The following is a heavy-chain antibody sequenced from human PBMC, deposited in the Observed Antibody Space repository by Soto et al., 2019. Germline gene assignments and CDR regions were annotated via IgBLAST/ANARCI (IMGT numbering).Heavy chain of an antibody. V-gene: IGHV3-11*01. D-gene: IGHD5-12*01. CDR2: ISSSGNTI. J-gene: IGHJ3*02. CDR1: EFTFSDYY. Sequence: QVQLVESGGGLVRPGESLRLSCAASEFTFSDYYMSWIRQAPGKGLEWVSYISSSGNTIYYADSVKGQFTISRDNAKNSLYLQMNSLRAEDTAVYYCARRYSGGRAFDICGQGTMVTVSS. CDR3: ARRYSGGRAFDI.